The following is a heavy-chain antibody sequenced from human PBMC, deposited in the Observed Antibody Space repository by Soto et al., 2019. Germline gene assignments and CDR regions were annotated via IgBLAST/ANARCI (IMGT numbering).Heavy chain of an antibody. Sequence: HGESLKISWKASGYRFTSYWIGWGRQTPGKGLEWMGSILPDDADTRSKPPFEGHVTIPADSSTNNAFLHLRSLEASDTATYYCARQGFSKHYFYAADVWGQGTTVTVSS. J-gene: IGHJ6*02. V-gene: IGHV5-51*01. CDR3: ARQGFSKHYFYAADV. CDR2: ILPDDADT. D-gene: IGHD6-13*01. CDR1: GYRFTSYW.